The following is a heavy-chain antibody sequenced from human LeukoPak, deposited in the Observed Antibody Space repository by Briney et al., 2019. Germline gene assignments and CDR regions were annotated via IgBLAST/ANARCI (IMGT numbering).Heavy chain of an antibody. CDR2: ISSSSSYI. CDR1: GFTFSSYS. J-gene: IGHJ1*01. V-gene: IGHV3-21*01. D-gene: IGHD4-23*01. Sequence: PGGSLRLSCAASGFTFSSYSMNWVRQAPGKGLEWVPSISSSSSYIYYADSVKGRFTISRDNAKNSLYLQMNSLRAEDTAVYYCARERYGVNSGYFQHWGQGTLVTVSS. CDR3: ARERYGVNSGYFQH.